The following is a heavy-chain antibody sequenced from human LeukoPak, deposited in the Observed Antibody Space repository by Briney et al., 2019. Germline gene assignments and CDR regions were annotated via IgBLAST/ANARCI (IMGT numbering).Heavy chain of an antibody. J-gene: IGHJ6*02. CDR1: GYTFTSYY. CDR3: ARERYYDSSGYYYEPYYYYGMDV. CDR2: INPSGGST. V-gene: IGHV1-46*01. Sequence: ASVKVSCKASGYTFTSYYVHWVRQAPGQGLEWMGIINPSGGSTSYAQKFQGRVTMTRDTSTSTVYMELSSLRSEDTAVYYCARERYYDSSGYYYEPYYYYGMDVWGQGTTVTVSS. D-gene: IGHD3-22*01.